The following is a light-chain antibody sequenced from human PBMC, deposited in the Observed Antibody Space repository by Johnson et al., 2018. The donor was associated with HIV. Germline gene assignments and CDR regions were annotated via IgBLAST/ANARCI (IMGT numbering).Light chain of an antibody. J-gene: IGLJ1*01. CDR3: GTWDSSLTTYV. CDR1: YSNIGSNY. V-gene: IGLV1-51*02. Sequence: QFVLTQPPSVSAAPGQTVTISCSGSYSNIGSNYVSWYQQLPGTAPKLLVYEDDKRPSDIPARFSGSKSGASATLGITGLQTGDEADYYCGTWDSSLTTYVFGTGTKVTVL. CDR2: EDD.